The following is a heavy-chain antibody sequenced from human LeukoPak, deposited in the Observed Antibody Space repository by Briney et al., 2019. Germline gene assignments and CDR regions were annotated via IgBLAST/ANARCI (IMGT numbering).Heavy chain of an antibody. D-gene: IGHD3-9*01. V-gene: IGHV4-39*01. CDR3: ATHELRYFDWLGAPELEYFDL. CDR1: GGSISSSSYY. Sequence: SETLSLTCTVSGGSISSSSYYWGWIRQPPGKGLEWIGSIYYSGSTYYNPSLKSRVTISVDTSKNQFSLKLSSVTAADTAVYYCATHELRYFDWLGAPELEYFDLWGRGTLVTVSS. J-gene: IGHJ2*01. CDR2: IYYSGST.